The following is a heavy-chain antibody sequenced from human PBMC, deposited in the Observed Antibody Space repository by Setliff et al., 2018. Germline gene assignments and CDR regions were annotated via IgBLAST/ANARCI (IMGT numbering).Heavy chain of an antibody. V-gene: IGHV4-38-2*02. D-gene: IGHD6-19*01. CDR2: IYHSGST. J-gene: IGHJ4*02. CDR1: GYSISSGYY. Sequence: SETLSLTCAVSGYSISSGYYWGWIRQPPGKGLEWIGSIYHSGSTYYNPSLKSRVTIAVDTSKNQFSLKLSSVPAADTAVYYCAREGSYSSGWLSGYFDYWGQGTLVTVSS. CDR3: AREGSYSSGWLSGYFDY.